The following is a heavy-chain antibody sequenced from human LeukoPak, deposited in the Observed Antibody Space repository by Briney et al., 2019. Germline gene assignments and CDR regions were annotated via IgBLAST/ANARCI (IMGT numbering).Heavy chain of an antibody. Sequence: SVKVSCKASGGTFSSYVISWVRQAPGQGLEWMGRIIPIFGTANYAQKLQGRVTLTTDESTRAAYIELSRLRSAGTAVYYCARDRGNWNDMNWFDPWGQGTLVTVSS. J-gene: IGHJ5*02. CDR2: IIPIFGTA. CDR3: ARDRGNWNDMNWFDP. D-gene: IGHD1-1*01. V-gene: IGHV1-69*05. CDR1: GGTFSSYV.